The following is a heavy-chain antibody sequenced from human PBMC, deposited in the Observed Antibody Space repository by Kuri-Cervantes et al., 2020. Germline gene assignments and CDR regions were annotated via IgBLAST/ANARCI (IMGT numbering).Heavy chain of an antibody. D-gene: IGHD2-15*01. V-gene: IGHV4-59*04. CDR1: GGSISSYY. Sequence: GSLRLSCTVSGGSISSYYWSWIRQPPGKGLEWIGYIYYSGSTYYNPSLKSRVTITVDTPKNQFSLKLSSVTAADTAVYYCARIRNWFDPWGQGTLVTVSS. CDR2: IYYSGST. CDR3: ARIRNWFDP. J-gene: IGHJ5*02.